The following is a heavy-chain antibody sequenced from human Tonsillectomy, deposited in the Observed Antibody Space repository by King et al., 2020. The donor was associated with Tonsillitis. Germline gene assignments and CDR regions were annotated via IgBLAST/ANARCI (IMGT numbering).Heavy chain of an antibody. D-gene: IGHD2-15*01. Sequence: VQLVESGGGLVQPGGSLRLSCAASGFTFSAYWMSWVRQAPGEGPEWVANIKQDESEKYYLDSVKGRFTISRDNAKKSLYLQMNSLRAEDTAVYYCARDCTGGSCSFVWGQGTLVTVSS. CDR3: ARDCTGGSCSFV. CDR2: IKQDESEK. J-gene: IGHJ4*02. CDR1: GFTFSAYW. V-gene: IGHV3-7*01.